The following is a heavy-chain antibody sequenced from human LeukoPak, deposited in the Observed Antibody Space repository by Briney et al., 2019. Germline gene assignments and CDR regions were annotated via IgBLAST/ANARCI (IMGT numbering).Heavy chain of an antibody. Sequence: ASVKVSCKVSGYTLTELSMHWVRQAPEKGLEWMGWINPNSGGTNYAQKFQGRVTMTRDTSISTAYMELSRLRSDDTAVYYCARSSSWKYYMDVWGKGTTVTVSS. D-gene: IGHD6-13*01. J-gene: IGHJ6*03. CDR3: ARSSSWKYYMDV. V-gene: IGHV1-2*02. CDR1: GYTLTELS. CDR2: INPNSGGT.